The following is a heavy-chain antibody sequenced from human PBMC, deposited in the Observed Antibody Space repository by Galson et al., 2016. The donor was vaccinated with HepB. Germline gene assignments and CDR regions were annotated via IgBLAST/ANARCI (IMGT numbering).Heavy chain of an antibody. V-gene: IGHV3-7*03. CDR2: IKHDGGEK. J-gene: IGHJ6*02. Sequence: SLRLSCAASGFVFSTYLMTWVRQAPGRGLDWVANIKHDGGEKYYVESVKGRFIISRDNAQDSLYLQMNSLRDEDTAMYYCARWNYGWDVWGQGATVTVSS. CDR1: GFVFSTYL. CDR3: ARWNYGWDV.